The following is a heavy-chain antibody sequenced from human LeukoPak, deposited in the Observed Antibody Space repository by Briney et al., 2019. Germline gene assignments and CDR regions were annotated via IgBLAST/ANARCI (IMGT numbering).Heavy chain of an antibody. V-gene: IGHV4-34*01. D-gene: IGHD6-19*01. CDR1: GGSFSGYY. J-gene: IGHJ5*02. Sequence: PSETLSLTCAVYGGSFSGYYWSRIRQPPGKVLEWIGEINHSGSTNYNPSLKSRVTISVDTSKNQFSLKLSSVTAADTAVYYCASRSEVAGAFNWFDPWGQGTLVTVSS. CDR2: INHSGST. CDR3: ASRSEVAGAFNWFDP.